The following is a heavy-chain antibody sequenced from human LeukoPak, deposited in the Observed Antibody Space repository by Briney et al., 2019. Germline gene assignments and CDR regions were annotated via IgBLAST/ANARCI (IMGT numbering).Heavy chain of an antibody. D-gene: IGHD3-22*01. CDR1: GGTFSSYA. J-gene: IGHJ4*02. CDR2: IIPIFGTA. Sequence: VASVKVSSKASGGTFSSYAISWVRQAPGQGLEWMGRIIPIFGTANYAQKFQGRVTITTDESTSTAYMELSSLRSEDTAVYYCARWVGYYDSSGYYYYFDYWGQGTLVTVSS. CDR3: ARWVGYYDSSGYYYYFDY. V-gene: IGHV1-69*05.